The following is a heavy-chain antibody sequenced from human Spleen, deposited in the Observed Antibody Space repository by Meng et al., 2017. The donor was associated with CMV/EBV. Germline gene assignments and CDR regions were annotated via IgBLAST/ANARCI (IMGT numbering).Heavy chain of an antibody. CDR1: GGSFSGYY. D-gene: IGHD1-1*01. CDR2: INHSGST. CDR3: ARGRYLYYYYYGMDV. Sequence: GSLRLSCAVYGGSFSGYYWSWIRQPPGKGLEWIGEINHSGSTNYNPSLKSRVTISVDTSKNQFSLKLSSVTAADTAVYYCARGRYLYYYYYGMDVWGQGTTVTVSS. V-gene: IGHV4-34*01. J-gene: IGHJ6*02.